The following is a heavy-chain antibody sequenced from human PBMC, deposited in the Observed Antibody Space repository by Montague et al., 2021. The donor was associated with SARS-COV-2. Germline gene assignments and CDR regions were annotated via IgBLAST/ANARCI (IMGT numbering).Heavy chain of an antibody. CDR2: ISYDGINK. CDR3: ARDLALSDAFDI. J-gene: IGHJ3*02. Sequence: SLRLSCAASGFTFSSYALHWVRQAPGKGLEWVAVISYDGINKYYADSVKGRFTISRDNSKNMLYLQMNSLRAEDTAVYYCARDLALSDAFDIWGQGTMVTVSS. V-gene: IGHV3-30-3*01. CDR1: GFTFSSYA.